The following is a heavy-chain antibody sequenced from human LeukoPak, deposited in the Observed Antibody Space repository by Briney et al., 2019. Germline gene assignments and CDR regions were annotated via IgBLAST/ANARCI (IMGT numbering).Heavy chain of an antibody. V-gene: IGHV3-49*04. Sequence: PGRSLRLSCTASAFTFGDYAMNWVRQAPGKGLERVGFVRSEPYGATTEYAASVKGRFTISRDDSSGSAYLQMNSLKIEDTAVYFCTRAQTEVGAKYYFDYWGQGTLVTVSS. CDR3: TRAQTEVGAKYYFDY. CDR1: AFTFGDYA. CDR2: VRSEPYGATT. J-gene: IGHJ4*02. D-gene: IGHD1-26*01.